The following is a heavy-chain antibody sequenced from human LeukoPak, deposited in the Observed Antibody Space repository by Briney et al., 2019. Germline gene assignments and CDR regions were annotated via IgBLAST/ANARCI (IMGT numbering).Heavy chain of an antibody. CDR2: VSPDSGDT. CDR1: GYTFTNND. Sequence: GASVKVSCEASGYTFTNNDINWVRQATGQGLEWMGWVSPDSGDTGYAPNFRGRVTMTTDTSINTAYMELTSLTSEDTAIYYCTRGRAAGDWGQGTLVTVSS. CDR3: TRGRAAGD. D-gene: IGHD6-19*01. J-gene: IGHJ4*02. V-gene: IGHV1-8*01.